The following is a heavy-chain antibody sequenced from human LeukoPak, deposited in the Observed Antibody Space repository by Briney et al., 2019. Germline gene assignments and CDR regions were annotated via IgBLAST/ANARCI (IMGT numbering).Heavy chain of an antibody. V-gene: IGHV1-18*04. D-gene: IGHD5-18*01. J-gene: IGHJ4*02. CDR2: INPNNGNT. Sequence: ASVKVSCKASGYTFTGYYMPWVRQAPGQGLEWMGWINPNNGNTNYAQKLQGRVTMTTDTSTSTAYMELRSLRSDDTAVYYCVSNFVRGYSYGTSDYWGQGTLVTVSS. CDR3: VSNFVRGYSYGTSDY. CDR1: GYTFTGYY.